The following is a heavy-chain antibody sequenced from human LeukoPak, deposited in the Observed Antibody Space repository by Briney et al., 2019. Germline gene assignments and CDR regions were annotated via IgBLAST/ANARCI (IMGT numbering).Heavy chain of an antibody. J-gene: IGHJ5*02. CDR1: GGTFSSYA. V-gene: IGHV1-69*13. CDR2: IIPIFGTA. Sequence: SVKVSCKASGGTFSSYAISWVRQAPGQGLEWMGGIIPIFGTANYAQKFQGRVTITADESTSTAYMELSSLRSEDPAVYYCARDGSPGQLVLSLSWFDPWGQGTLVTVSS. D-gene: IGHD6-13*01. CDR3: ARDGSPGQLVLSLSWFDP.